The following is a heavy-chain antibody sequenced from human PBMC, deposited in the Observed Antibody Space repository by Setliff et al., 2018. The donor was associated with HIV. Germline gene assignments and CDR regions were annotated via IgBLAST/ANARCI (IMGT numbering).Heavy chain of an antibody. CDR2: MSPSTGNT. CDR3: AREGIERYQYYNFWSGYYTPDY. D-gene: IGHD3-3*01. V-gene: IGHV1-8*02. J-gene: IGHJ4*02. Sequence: ASVKVSCKASGYTFSSYDINWVRQATGQGLEWMGWMSPSTGNTGYVEKFQGRVTMTRNTVTSTAYMEMRSLRSDDTAVYYCAREGIERYQYYNFWSGYYTPDYWGQGTLVTVSS. CDR1: GYTFSSYD.